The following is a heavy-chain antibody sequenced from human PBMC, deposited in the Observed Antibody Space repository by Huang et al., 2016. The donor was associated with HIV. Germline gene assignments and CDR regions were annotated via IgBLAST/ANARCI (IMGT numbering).Heavy chain of an antibody. V-gene: IGHV4-34*02. J-gene: IGHJ6*02. CDR1: GGAFTGNY. Sequence: QMQLQQRGAGLLKPSETLSLTCGVSGGAFTGNYLTWISQAPGKGLEWIGEVKDSGATNYKPARNGRVTISLDKSNRELSLNLRSVTAADTAVYYCARQWTILEWLLGLDVWGQGTTVIVSS. CDR2: VKDSGAT. D-gene: IGHD3-3*01. CDR3: ARQWTILEWLLGLDV.